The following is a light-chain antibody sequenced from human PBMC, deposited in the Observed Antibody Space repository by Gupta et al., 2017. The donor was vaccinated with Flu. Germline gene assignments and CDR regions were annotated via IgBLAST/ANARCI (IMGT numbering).Light chain of an antibody. CDR2: KDT. V-gene: IGLV3-25*02. J-gene: IGLJ3*02. CDR1: ALPKQY. Sequence: SYELTQPPPVSVSPGQTARITCSGGALPKQYAYWYQQKPGQAPMLIIYKDTERPSGIPERFSGSSSGTTVTLTISGVQPEDEADYHCQSVDSSNTYVVFGGGTKLTVL. CDR3: QSVDSSNTYVV.